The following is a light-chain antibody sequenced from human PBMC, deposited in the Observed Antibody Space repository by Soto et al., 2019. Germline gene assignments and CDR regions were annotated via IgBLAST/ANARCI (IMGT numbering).Light chain of an antibody. CDR1: RSDIGAYNF. J-gene: IGLJ2*01. CDR3: TSWTTSTTMI. V-gene: IGLV2-14*03. CDR2: DVN. Sequence: QSALTQPASVSGSPGQSITISCTGTRSDIGAYNFVSWYQQHPGKAPKLLLYDVNIRPSGVSNRFSGSKSGNTASLTISGIQAEDEADYYGTSWTTSTTMIFGGGTKVTVL.